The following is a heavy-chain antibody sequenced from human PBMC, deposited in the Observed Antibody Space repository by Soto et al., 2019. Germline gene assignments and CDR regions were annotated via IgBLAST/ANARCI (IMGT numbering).Heavy chain of an antibody. V-gene: IGHV4-59*08. CDR1: GGSISSYY. Sequence: SETLSLTCTVSGGSISSYYWSWIRQPPGKGLEWIGYIYYSGSTNYNPSPKSRVTISVDTSKNQFSLKLSSVTAADTAVYYCATREYYDFWSDAPSSAFDIWGQGTMVTVS. D-gene: IGHD3-3*01. J-gene: IGHJ3*02. CDR2: IYYSGST. CDR3: ATREYYDFWSDAPSSAFDI.